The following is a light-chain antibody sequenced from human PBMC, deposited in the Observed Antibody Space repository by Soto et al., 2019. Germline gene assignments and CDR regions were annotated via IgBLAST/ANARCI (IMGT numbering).Light chain of an antibody. CDR1: QSLTNS. J-gene: IGKJ5*01. CDR3: QQYTNWPPNT. V-gene: IGKV3-15*01. Sequence: EIVLTKNTGTLSLSPGERATLSCRASQSLTNSFIAWYQQKPGQAPRLLIYDTSTRATGVPARFSGRGSGTEFTLTISSLQSEDFAVYYCQQYTNWPPNTFGQGTRLEIK. CDR2: DTS.